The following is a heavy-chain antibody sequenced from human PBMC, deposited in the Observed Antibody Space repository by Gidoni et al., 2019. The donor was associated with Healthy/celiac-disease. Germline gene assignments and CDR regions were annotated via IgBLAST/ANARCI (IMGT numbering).Heavy chain of an antibody. CDR1: GFTFSGSA. D-gene: IGHD1-26*01. J-gene: IGHJ5*01. CDR2: IISKANSYAT. V-gene: IGHV3-73*01. CDR3: TRGGSNYWFDS. Sequence: EVQLVASGGGLVQPGGSLQLSCAASGFTFSGSAMHWVRQASGKGLEWVGRIISKANSYATAYAASVKGRFTISRDDSKNTAYLQMNSLKTEDTAVYYCTRGGSNYWFDSWGQGTLVTVSS.